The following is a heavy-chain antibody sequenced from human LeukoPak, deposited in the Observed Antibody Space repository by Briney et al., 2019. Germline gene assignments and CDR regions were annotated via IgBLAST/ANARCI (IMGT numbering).Heavy chain of an antibody. CDR1: GYTFTSYA. J-gene: IGHJ6*03. CDR2: INTNTGNP. Sequence: GASVKVSCKASGYTFTSYAMNWVRQAPGQGLKWMGWINTNTGNPTYAQGFTGRFVFSLDTSVSTAYLQISSLKAEDTAVYYCASLSPPTPGNYDSSGYLGSNYYYYMDVWGKGTTVTVSS. CDR3: ASLSPPTPGNYDSSGYLGSNYYYYMDV. V-gene: IGHV7-4-1*02. D-gene: IGHD3-22*01.